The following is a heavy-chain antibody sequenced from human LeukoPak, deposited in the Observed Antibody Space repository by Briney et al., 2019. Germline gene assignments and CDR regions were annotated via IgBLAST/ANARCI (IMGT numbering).Heavy chain of an antibody. D-gene: IGHD3-10*01. J-gene: IGHJ4*02. Sequence: SQTLSLTCAISGDSLSNNSAAWNWIRQSPSRGLEWLGRTYYRSKWYNDYATSVRSRIIISPDTSKNQFSLHLNSVTPEDTAVYYCARVRITLVRGVIITFYYFDQWGQGILVTVSS. CDR2: TYYRSKWYN. CDR1: GDSLSNNSAA. CDR3: ARVRITLVRGVIITFYYFDQ. V-gene: IGHV6-1*01.